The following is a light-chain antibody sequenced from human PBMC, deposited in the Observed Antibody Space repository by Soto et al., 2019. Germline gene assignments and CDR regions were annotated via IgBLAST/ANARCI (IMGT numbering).Light chain of an antibody. CDR1: QSINSGY. CDR2: GAS. J-gene: IGKJ4*01. CDR3: QQYGSSTPLT. Sequence: EIVLTQSPGTLSLSPGERATLSCRASQSINSGYLAWYQHKPGQTPRLVIYGASSRATGIPDRFSGSGTGKDFSLSISRLEPEDFAVYYCQQYGSSTPLTFGGGTKVEIK. V-gene: IGKV3-20*01.